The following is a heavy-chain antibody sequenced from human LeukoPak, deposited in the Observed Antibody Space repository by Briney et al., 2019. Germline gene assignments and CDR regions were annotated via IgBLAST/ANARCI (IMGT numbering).Heavy chain of an antibody. Sequence: SQALSLTCTVSGGSISSGDYYWSWIRQPPGKGLEWIGYIYYSGSTYYNPSLKSRVTISVDTSKNQFSLKLSSVTAADTAVYYCARDLRGSRLVSKRSIAAAGRPGGFDPWGQGTLVTVSS. J-gene: IGHJ5*02. CDR1: GGSISSGDYY. D-gene: IGHD6-13*01. V-gene: IGHV4-30-4*08. CDR2: IYYSGST. CDR3: ARDLRGSRLVSKRSIAAAGRPGGFDP.